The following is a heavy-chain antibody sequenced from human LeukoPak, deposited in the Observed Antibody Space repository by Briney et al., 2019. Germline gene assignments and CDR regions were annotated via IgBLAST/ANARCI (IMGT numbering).Heavy chain of an antibody. Sequence: SETLSLTCTVSGGSISSYYWDWIRQPAGRGLEWIGRIYSSGDTNYNPPLKSRVTMSVNTSKNQFSLRPSSLTAADTAVYYCARDVGSGGGTFPTYHFDFWGQGTLVTVSS. V-gene: IGHV4-4*07. CDR3: ARDVGSGGGTFPTYHFDF. D-gene: IGHD3-10*01. J-gene: IGHJ4*02. CDR1: GGSISSYY. CDR2: IYSSGDT.